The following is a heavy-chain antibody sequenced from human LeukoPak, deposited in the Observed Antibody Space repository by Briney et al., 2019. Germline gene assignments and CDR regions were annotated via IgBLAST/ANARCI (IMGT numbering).Heavy chain of an antibody. CDR2: IRYDGSNK. Sequence: PGGSLRLSCAASGFTFSSYGMHWVRQAPGKGLEWVAFIRYDGSNKYYADSVKGRFTISRDNSKNTLYLKMNSLRAEDTAVYYCAKGGGWEVQYYYYYMDVWGKGTTVTIS. V-gene: IGHV3-30*02. D-gene: IGHD1-26*01. CDR1: GFTFSSYG. CDR3: AKGGGWEVQYYYYYMDV. J-gene: IGHJ6*03.